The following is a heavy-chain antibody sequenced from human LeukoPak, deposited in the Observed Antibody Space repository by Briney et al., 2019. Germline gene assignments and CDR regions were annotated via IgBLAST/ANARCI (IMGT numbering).Heavy chain of an antibody. J-gene: IGHJ4*02. D-gene: IGHD3-10*01. CDR2: ISYDGSNK. Sequence: GGSLRLSCAASGFTFSSYGMHWVRQAPGKGLEWVAVISYDGSNKYYADSVKGRFTISRDNSKNTLYLQMNSLRAEDTAVYYCAKVEYYYGSGSYLDYWGQGTLVTVSS. CDR1: GFTFSSYG. V-gene: IGHV3-30*18. CDR3: AKVEYYYGSGSYLDY.